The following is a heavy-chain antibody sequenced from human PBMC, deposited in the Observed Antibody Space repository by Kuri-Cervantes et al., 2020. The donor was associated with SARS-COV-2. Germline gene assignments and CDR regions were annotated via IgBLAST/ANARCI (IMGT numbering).Heavy chain of an antibody. D-gene: IGHD4-17*01. CDR2: TRYDGNNQ. Sequence: GGSLRLSCAASGFTFKTYGMHWVRQAPGKGLEWVAFTRYDGNNQYYGDSVEGRFTISRDNSKNTLYLQPNSLRAEDTAVYYCAKEGGDGDYADYYFDYWGQGTLVTVSS. V-gene: IGHV3-30*02. J-gene: IGHJ4*02. CDR1: GFTFKTYG. CDR3: AKEGGDGDYADYYFDY.